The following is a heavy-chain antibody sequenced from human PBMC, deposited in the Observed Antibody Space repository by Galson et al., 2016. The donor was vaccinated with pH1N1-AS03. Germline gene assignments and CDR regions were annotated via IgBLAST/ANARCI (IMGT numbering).Heavy chain of an antibody. CDR1: GYTFTAYY. V-gene: IGHV1-2*02. J-gene: IGHJ5*01. D-gene: IGHD2-15*01. CDR3: ARILRCKGGLDS. CDR2: IDPDHDGGT. Sequence: SVKVSCKASGYTFTAYYIHWVRQAPGQGLEWMGWIDPDHDGGTRYAQKFQGRVTMARDTSITPVYMEVTRLTSDDTAVYYCARILRCKGGLDSWGQGTLVTVTS.